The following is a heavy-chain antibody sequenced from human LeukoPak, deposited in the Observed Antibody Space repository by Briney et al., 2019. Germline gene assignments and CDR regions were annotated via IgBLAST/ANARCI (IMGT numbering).Heavy chain of an antibody. V-gene: IGHV5-51*01. J-gene: IGHJ6*03. CDR3: ARLTLTGLDYYYMDV. Sequence: GESLKISCKGSGYSFTSYWIGWVRQMPGKGLEWMGIIYPGDSDTRYSPSFQGQVTISADKSISTAYLQWSSLKASDTAMYYCARLTLTGLDYYYMDVWGKGTTVTISS. D-gene: IGHD3-9*01. CDR2: IYPGDSDT. CDR1: GYSFTSYW.